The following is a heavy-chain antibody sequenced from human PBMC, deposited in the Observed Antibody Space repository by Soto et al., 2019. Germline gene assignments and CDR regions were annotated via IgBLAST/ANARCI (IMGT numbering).Heavy chain of an antibody. CDR3: ARPLWRDDYNWGYFDL. Sequence: GGSLRLSCAASGFNFSSYAMHWVRQAPGKGLEWVAVISYDGSNKYYADSVKGRFTISRDNSKNTLYLQMNSLRAEDTAVYYCARPLWRDDYNWGYFDLWGRGTLVTVSS. CDR1: GFNFSSYA. V-gene: IGHV3-30-3*01. J-gene: IGHJ2*01. D-gene: IGHD4-4*01. CDR2: ISYDGSNK.